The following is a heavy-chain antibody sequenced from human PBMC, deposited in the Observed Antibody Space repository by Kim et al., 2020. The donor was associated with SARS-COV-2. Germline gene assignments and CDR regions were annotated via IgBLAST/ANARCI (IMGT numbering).Heavy chain of an antibody. V-gene: IGHV4-30-4*01. J-gene: IGHJ5*01. CDR2: THYSGST. Sequence: SETLSLTCTVSGGSITSDDYYWSWIRQTPGKGLEWIGYTHYSGSTYYSPSLKSRVTMSIDTSKSQFSLKLSSVTAADTAVYYCARGYCSTTSCFTWGHW. CDR1: GGSITSDDYY. CDR3: ARGYCSTTSCFTWGHW. D-gene: IGHD2-2*02.